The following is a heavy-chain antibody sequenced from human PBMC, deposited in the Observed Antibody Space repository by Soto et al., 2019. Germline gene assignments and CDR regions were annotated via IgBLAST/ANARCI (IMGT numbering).Heavy chain of an antibody. CDR2: ISGNSGKT. Sequence: PGGSLRLSCTASGFTFSSYAMSWVRQAPGKELEWVSTISGNSGKTSYAESVKGRFSISRDNSKNTVHLQLDSLRAEDTAVYFCAKLGFVLMELYYFHQWGQGTLVTVSS. J-gene: IGHJ4*01. D-gene: IGHD2-8*01. CDR3: AKLGFVLMELYYFHQ. V-gene: IGHV3-23*01. CDR1: GFTFSSYA.